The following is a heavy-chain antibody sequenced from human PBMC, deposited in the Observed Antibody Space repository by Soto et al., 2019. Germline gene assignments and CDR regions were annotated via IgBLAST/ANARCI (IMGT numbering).Heavy chain of an antibody. V-gene: IGHV3-9*01. CDR3: AKDRTTVTSRRREEYYYYYMDV. J-gene: IGHJ6*03. D-gene: IGHD4-17*01. CDR2: ISWNSGSI. CDR1: GFTFDDYA. Sequence: GGSLRLSCAASGFTFDDYAMHWVRQAPGKGLEWVSGISWNSGSIGYADSVKGRFTISRDNAKNSLYLQMNSLRAEDTALYYCAKDRTTVTSRRREEYYYYYMDVWGKGTTVTVSS.